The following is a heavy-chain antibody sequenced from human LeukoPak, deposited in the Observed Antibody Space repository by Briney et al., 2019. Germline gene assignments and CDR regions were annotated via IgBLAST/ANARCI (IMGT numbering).Heavy chain of an antibody. V-gene: IGHV1-69*13. Sequence: SVKVSCKASGGTFSSYAISWVRQAPGQGLEWMGGIIPIFGTANYAQKFQGRVTITADESTSTAYMELSSLRSEDTAVYYCARNRHYYGSGSYYNPFDYWGQGTLVTVSS. D-gene: IGHD3-10*01. CDR3: ARNRHYYGSGSYYNPFDY. CDR1: GGTFSSYA. CDR2: IIPIFGTA. J-gene: IGHJ4*02.